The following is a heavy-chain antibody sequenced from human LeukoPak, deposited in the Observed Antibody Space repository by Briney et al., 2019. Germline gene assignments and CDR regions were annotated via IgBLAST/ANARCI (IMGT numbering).Heavy chain of an antibody. CDR1: GYTLTELS. CDR2: FDPEDGET. V-gene: IGHV1-24*01. J-gene: IGHJ1*01. CDR3: ATVIKFWPLLYFQH. Sequence: ASVKVSCKVSGYTLTELSMHWVRQSPGKGLEWMGGFDPEDGETIYAQKFQGRVTMTEATSTDTAYMELSSLRSEDTAVYYCATVIKFWPLLYFQHWGQGTLVTVSS. D-gene: IGHD3-16*02.